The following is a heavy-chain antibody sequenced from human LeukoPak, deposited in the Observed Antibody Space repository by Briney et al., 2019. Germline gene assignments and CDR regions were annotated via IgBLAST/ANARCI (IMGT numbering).Heavy chain of an antibody. CDR3: ARGANNYPFGSY. Sequence: ASVKVSCKASGYTFTGYYMHWVRQAPGQGLEWMGWINPNSGGTNYAQKVQGRVTMTRDTSISTAYMELSRLRSDDTAVYYCARGANNYPFGSYWGQGTLVTVSS. CDR1: GYTFTGYY. CDR2: INPNSGGT. D-gene: IGHD4-11*01. J-gene: IGHJ4*02. V-gene: IGHV1-2*02.